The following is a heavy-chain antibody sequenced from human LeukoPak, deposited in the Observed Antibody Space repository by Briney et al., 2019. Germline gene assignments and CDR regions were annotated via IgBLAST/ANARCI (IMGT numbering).Heavy chain of an antibody. D-gene: IGHD3-9*01. J-gene: IGHJ3*02. CDR2: ISSSGTYV. CDR1: GFTFSSYS. Sequence: GGSLRLSCAASGFTFSSYSMNWVRQAPGKGLEWVSSISSSGTYVYYADSVKGRFTISRDNAKNSLSLQMNSLRADDAAVYYCARASSKQLAGYLPDGFDIWGQGTMVAVSS. CDR3: ARASSKQLAGYLPDGFDI. V-gene: IGHV3-21*01.